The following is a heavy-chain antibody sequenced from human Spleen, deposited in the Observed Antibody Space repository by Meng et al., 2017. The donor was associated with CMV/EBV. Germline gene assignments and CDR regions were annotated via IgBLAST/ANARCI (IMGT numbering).Heavy chain of an antibody. Sequence: SETLSLTCAVYGASFTGHYWSWIRQPPGKGLEWIGEINESGNTDYSPSLKSRVTISTDASKNHFSLKLSSVTAADTAVYYRARLAYSNSPLDYWGQGTLVTVSS. CDR3: ARLAYSNSPLDY. J-gene: IGHJ4*02. V-gene: IGHV4-34*01. CDR2: INESGNT. CDR1: GASFTGHY. D-gene: IGHD4-11*01.